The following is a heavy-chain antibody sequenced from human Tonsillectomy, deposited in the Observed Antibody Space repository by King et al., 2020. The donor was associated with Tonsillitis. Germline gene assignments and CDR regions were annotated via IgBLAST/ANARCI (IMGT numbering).Heavy chain of an antibody. Sequence: VQLQESGPGLVKPSETLSLTCTVSGGSITSYYWTWIRQPPGKGLEWIGYINYSGSTNYNPSLESRVTISIDTSKNQFSLKLSSVTAADTAVYHCVRLACSSTTCYGVPLYYFDSWGQGTQVTVSS. D-gene: IGHD2-2*01. CDR3: VRLACSSTTCYGVPLYYFDS. J-gene: IGHJ4*02. CDR2: INYSGST. V-gene: IGHV4-59*08. CDR1: GGSITSYY.